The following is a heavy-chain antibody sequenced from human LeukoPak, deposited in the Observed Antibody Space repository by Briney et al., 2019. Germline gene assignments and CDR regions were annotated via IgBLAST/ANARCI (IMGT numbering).Heavy chain of an antibody. Sequence: GESLRLSCVVSGFTFRSYSMNWVRQAPGKGLEWVSSISSSSSYIYYADSVKGRFTISRDNAKNSLYLQMNSLRAEDTALYYCARITGQLLTNDYWGQGTLVTVSS. J-gene: IGHJ4*02. CDR1: GFTFRSYS. V-gene: IGHV3-21*01. CDR3: ARITGQLLTNDY. D-gene: IGHD3-10*01. CDR2: ISSSSSYI.